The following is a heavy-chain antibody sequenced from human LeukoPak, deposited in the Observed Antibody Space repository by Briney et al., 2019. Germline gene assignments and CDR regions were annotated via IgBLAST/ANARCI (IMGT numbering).Heavy chain of an antibody. J-gene: IGHJ4*02. V-gene: IGHV3-30*18. D-gene: IGHD3-16*01. CDR3: AKEYDSLYYFDY. CDR2: ISYDGSKE. Sequence: GGSLRLSCAASGFTFRSFGMHWVRQAPGKGLEWVAVISYDGSKEHYGDSVKGRFSISRDNSKNTLFLQMNSLRAEDTAVYYCAKEYDSLYYFDYWGQGTLVTVSS. CDR1: GFTFRSFG.